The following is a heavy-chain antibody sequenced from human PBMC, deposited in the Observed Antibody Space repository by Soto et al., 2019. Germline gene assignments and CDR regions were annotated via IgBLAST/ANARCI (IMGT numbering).Heavy chain of an antibody. CDR3: ERLPYSYSGYDETYFDH. D-gene: IGHD5-12*01. J-gene: IGHJ4*02. CDR1: CGSIGSGAYY. V-gene: IGHV4-31*03. Sequence: SETLSLTCTVSCGSIGSGAYYWTWIRQPPGKGLDLIGNIYHTVTTKYNPSLKSRLTISLDTSKNQFSLELSSVTAADTAVYNCERLPYSYSGYDETYFDHCGQGTLVTVSS. CDR2: IYHTVTT.